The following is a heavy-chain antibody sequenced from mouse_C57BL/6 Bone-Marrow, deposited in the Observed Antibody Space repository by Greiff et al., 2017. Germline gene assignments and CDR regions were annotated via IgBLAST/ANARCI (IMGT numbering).Heavy chain of an antibody. Sequence: VKLLESGAELARPGASVKLSCKASGYTFTSYGISWVKQRTGQGLEWIGEIYPRSGNTYYNEKFKGKATPTADKSSSTAYMELRSLTSEDSAVYFCARGEAVVATKWYFDVWGTGTTVTVSS. CDR1: GYTFTSYG. V-gene: IGHV1-81*01. J-gene: IGHJ1*03. CDR2: IYPRSGNT. D-gene: IGHD1-1*01. CDR3: ARGEAVVATKWYFDV.